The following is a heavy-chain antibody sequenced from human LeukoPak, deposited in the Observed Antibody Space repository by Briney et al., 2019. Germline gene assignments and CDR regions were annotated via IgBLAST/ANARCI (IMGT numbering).Heavy chain of an antibody. CDR3: ARGRVAAAAYYYYYYMDV. Sequence: SVKVSCKASGGTFSSYTISWVRQAPGQGLEWMGRIIPILGIANYAQKFQGRVTITADKSTSTAYMELSSLRSEDTAVYYCARGRVAAAAYYYYYYMDVWGKGTTVTVSS. J-gene: IGHJ6*03. CDR2: IIPILGIA. D-gene: IGHD6-13*01. CDR1: GGTFSSYT. V-gene: IGHV1-69*02.